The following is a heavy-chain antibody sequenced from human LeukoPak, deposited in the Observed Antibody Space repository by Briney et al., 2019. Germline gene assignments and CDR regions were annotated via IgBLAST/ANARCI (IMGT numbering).Heavy chain of an antibody. CDR1: GFTFSTFA. J-gene: IGHJ5*02. Sequence: GGSLRLSCEASGFTFSTFAMIWVRQPPGKGLEWVSSIFPSGGGIHYADSVRGRFTISRDNSKSTLSLQMNSLRAEDTAIYYCATYRQVLLPFGSWGQGTLVTVSS. V-gene: IGHV3-23*01. D-gene: IGHD2-8*02. CDR2: IFPSGGGI. CDR3: ATYRQVLLPFGS.